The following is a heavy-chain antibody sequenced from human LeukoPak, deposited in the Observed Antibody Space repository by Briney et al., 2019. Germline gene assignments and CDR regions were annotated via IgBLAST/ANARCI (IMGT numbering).Heavy chain of an antibody. J-gene: IGHJ4*02. CDR1: GYTFTGYD. D-gene: IGHD2-21*02. CDR2: INPSGDST. Sequence: ASVKVSCKASGYTFTGYDMHWVRQAPGQGLEWMGIINPSGDSTSYAQKFQGRVTMTRDTSTGTVYMELSSLRSEDTAVYYCASVLYCGADCYSGRYFFDYWGQGTLVTVSS. CDR3: ASVLYCGADCYSGRYFFDY. V-gene: IGHV1-46*01.